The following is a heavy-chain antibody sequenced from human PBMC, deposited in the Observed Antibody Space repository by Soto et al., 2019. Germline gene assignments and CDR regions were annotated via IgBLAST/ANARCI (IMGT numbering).Heavy chain of an antibody. CDR1: GFTFISYG. Sequence: PGGSLRLSCAASGFTFISYGMHWVRQAPDKGLEWVAVISYDGSNKYYPDSVKGRFTISRDNSKNTLYLQMNSLRAEDTAVYYCAVPPYSSSWYGFFQHWGQGT. V-gene: IGHV3-30*03. D-gene: IGHD6-13*01. CDR3: AVPPYSSSWYGFFQH. CDR2: ISYDGSNK. J-gene: IGHJ1*01.